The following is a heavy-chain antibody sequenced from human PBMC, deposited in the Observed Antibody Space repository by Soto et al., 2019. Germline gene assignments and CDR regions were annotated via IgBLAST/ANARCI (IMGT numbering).Heavy chain of an antibody. CDR1: GGSISSGGYS. CDR3: ARASELGIGLFDY. V-gene: IGHV4-30-2*01. CDR2: IYHSGST. J-gene: IGHJ4*02. D-gene: IGHD7-27*01. Sequence: SETLSLTCAVSGGSISSGGYSWSWIRQPPGKGLEWIGYIYHSGSTYYNPSLKSRVTISVDRSKNQFSLKLSSVTAADTAVYYCARASELGIGLFDYWGQGTLVTVSS.